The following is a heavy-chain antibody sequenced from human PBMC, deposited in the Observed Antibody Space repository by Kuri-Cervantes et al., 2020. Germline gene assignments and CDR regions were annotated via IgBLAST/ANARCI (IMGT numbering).Heavy chain of an antibody. J-gene: IGHJ5*02. CDR3: ARDSLSGSSGWYGGPSWFDP. CDR2: IYYSGST. CDR1: GGSISSSSYY. D-gene: IGHD6-19*01. Sequence: ESLKISCTVSGGSISSSSYYWGWIRQPPGKGLEWIGSIYYSGSTYYNPSLKSRVTISVDTSKNQFSLKLSSVTAADTAVYYCARDSLSGSSGWYGGPSWFDPWGQGTLVTVSS. V-gene: IGHV4-39*07.